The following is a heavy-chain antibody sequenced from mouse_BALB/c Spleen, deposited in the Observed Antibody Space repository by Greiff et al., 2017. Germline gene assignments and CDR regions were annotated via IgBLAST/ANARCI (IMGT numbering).Heavy chain of an antibody. Sequence: EVKLVESGGGLVKPGGSLKLSCAASGFTFSSYAMSWVRQSPEKRLEWVAEISSGGSYTYYPDTVTGRFTISRDNAKNTLYLEMSSLRSEDTAMYYCARLITMNAMDYWGQGTSVTVSS. CDR1: GFTFSSYA. CDR2: ISSGGSYT. V-gene: IGHV5-9-4*01. CDR3: ARLITMNAMDY. J-gene: IGHJ4*01. D-gene: IGHD2-4*01.